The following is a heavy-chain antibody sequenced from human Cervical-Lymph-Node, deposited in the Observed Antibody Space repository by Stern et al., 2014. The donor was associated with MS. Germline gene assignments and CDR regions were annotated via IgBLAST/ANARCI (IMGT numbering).Heavy chain of an antibody. Sequence: EVQLVESGGGLVQPGGSLRLSCAASGFTFSSDAMSWVRQAPGKGLEWVSVITGSGGSTYYADSVQGRFTISRDNSKDTLYLQMKSLRAEDTAVYYCARSISWTFDYWDQGALVTVSS. CDR3: ARSISWTFDY. V-gene: IGHV3-23*04. J-gene: IGHJ4*02. CDR2: ITGSGGST. CDR1: GFTFSSDA. D-gene: IGHD3/OR15-3a*01.